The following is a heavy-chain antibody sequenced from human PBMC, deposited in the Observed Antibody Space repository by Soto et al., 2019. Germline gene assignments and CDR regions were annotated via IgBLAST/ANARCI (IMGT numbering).Heavy chain of an antibody. CDR3: ARDVKYSSSSGGY. CDR1: GFTFSSYS. Sequence: SGGSLRLSCAASGFTFSSYSMNWVRQAPGKGLEWVSSISSSSSYIYYADSVKGRFTISRDNAKNSLYLQMNSLRAEDTAVYYCARDVKYSSSSGGYWGQGTLVTVSS. V-gene: IGHV3-21*01. D-gene: IGHD6-6*01. J-gene: IGHJ4*02. CDR2: ISSSSSYI.